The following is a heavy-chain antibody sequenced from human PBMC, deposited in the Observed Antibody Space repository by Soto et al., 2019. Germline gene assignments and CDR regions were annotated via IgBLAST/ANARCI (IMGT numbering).Heavy chain of an antibody. Sequence: SETLSLTCTVSGGSISSYYWSWIRQPPGKGLEWIGYIYYSGSTNYNPSLKSRVTISVDTSKNQFSLKLSSVTAADTAVYYCAIFRYGGPSGPPYYYGMDVWGQGTTVTVSS. J-gene: IGHJ6*02. CDR1: GGSISSYY. D-gene: IGHD5-18*01. V-gene: IGHV4-59*01. CDR3: AIFRYGGPSGPPYYYGMDV. CDR2: IYYSGST.